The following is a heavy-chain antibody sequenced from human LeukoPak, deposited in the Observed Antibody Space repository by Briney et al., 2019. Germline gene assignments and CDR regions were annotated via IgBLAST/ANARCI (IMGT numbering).Heavy chain of an antibody. CDR1: GGSFSGYY. D-gene: IGHD4-11*01. Sequence: PSETLSLTCAVYGGSFSGYYWSWIRQPPGKGLDWIGYISYRGYTNYNPSLKSRVTISVDTSKNQFSLKLSSVTAADTAVYYCARHDYSNPRLDYWGQGTLVTVSS. J-gene: IGHJ4*02. CDR2: ISYRGYT. V-gene: IGHV4-59*08. CDR3: ARHDYSNPRLDY.